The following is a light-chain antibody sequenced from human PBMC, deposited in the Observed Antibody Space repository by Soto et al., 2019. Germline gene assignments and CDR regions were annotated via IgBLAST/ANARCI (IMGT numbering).Light chain of an antibody. CDR3: MQALQTPVH. Sequence: DIVMTQSPLSLSVTPGEPASISCRSSQSLLHSNGYTYLDWYLQKPGQPPQLLIYVASSRASGVPDRFSASGSGTDFTLTISRVEAEDVAVYYCMQALQTPVHFGQGTKLEI. CDR2: VAS. J-gene: IGKJ2*01. V-gene: IGKV2-28*01. CDR1: QSLLHSNGYTY.